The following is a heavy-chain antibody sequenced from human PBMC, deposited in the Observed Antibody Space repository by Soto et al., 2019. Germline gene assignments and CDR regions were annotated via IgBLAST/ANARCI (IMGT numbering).Heavy chain of an antibody. CDR3: SRDTFGPNDS. Sequence: PGGALSPSCAPPGIPFRYHWMPWGRQAPGKGLVWVSRINTDGSSTGYADSVKGRFTISRDNAKNTLYLHMKSLRAEDTAVYYCSRDTFGPNDSWGQGTLVTVSS. J-gene: IGHJ4*02. CDR2: INTDGSST. V-gene: IGHV3-74*01. CDR1: GIPFRYHW. D-gene: IGHD3-10*01.